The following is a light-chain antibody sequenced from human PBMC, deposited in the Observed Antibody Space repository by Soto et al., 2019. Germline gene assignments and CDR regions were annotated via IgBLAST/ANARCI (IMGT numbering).Light chain of an antibody. J-gene: IGKJ4*01. V-gene: IGKV1-39*01. CDR3: QQTFSNLLS. CDR1: ESISDY. Sequence: IQLTQSPSSLSGSVGDRVTIACRASESISDYLNWYQHKPGEAPKVLVYSASTLRGGVPSRFSGTGSGTEFTLTISSLQPEDVATYYCQQTFSNLLSFGGGTKVEIK. CDR2: SAS.